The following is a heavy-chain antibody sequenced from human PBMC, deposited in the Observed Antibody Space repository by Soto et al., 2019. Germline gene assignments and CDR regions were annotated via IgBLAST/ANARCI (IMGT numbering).Heavy chain of an antibody. Sequence: GSLRLSCSVSGFIFKNYALNWVRDAPCKGLEWVASITRDGYNKYYADSVKGRFTISRDNSKNTLSLQMTALRVEDSSVYYCTKSSGGSSSVGMDYWGPGTLVTVSS. CDR1: GFIFKNYA. J-gene: IGHJ4*02. CDR3: TKSSGGSSSVGMDY. CDR2: ITRDGYNK. V-gene: IGHV3-30*04. D-gene: IGHD6-6*01.